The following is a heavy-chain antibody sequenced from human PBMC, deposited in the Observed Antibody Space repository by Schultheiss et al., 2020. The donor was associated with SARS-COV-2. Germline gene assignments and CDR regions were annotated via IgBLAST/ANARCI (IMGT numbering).Heavy chain of an antibody. J-gene: IGHJ4*02. D-gene: IGHD6-13*01. CDR3: ARAGYSSSWYPNRWYYFDY. CDR2: ISYSGST. Sequence: SETLSLTCTVSGGSISSYYWSWIRQPPEKGLEWIGYISYSGSTNYNPSLKSRVTISVDTSKNQFSLKLSSVTAADTAVYYCARAGYSSSWYPNRWYYFDYWGQGTLVTVSS. CDR1: GGSISSYY. V-gene: IGHV4-59*08.